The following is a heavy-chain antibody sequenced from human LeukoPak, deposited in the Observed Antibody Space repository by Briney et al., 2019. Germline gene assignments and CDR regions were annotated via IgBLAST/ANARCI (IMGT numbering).Heavy chain of an antibody. CDR1: GFTFSSYE. D-gene: IGHD1-26*01. CDR3: ARGEGGYYYYGMDV. Sequence: PGGSLRLSCAASGFTFSSYEMNWVRQAPGKRLEWVSYISSSGSTIYYADSVKGRFTISRDNAKNSLYLQMNSLRAEDTAVYYCARGEGGYYYYGMDVWGKGTTVTVSS. J-gene: IGHJ6*04. V-gene: IGHV3-48*03. CDR2: ISSSGSTI.